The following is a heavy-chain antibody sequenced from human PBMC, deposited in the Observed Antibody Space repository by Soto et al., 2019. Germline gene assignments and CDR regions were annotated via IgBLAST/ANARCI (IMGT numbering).Heavy chain of an antibody. CDR1: GFTFSSYA. D-gene: IGHD3-22*01. CDR3: AMPVLVVITTSYSY. V-gene: IGHV3-23*01. CDR2: ISGSGGST. J-gene: IGHJ4*02. Sequence: AGGSLRLSCAASGFTFSSYAMSWVRQAPGKGLEWVSAISGSGGSTYYADSVKGRFTISRDNSKNTLYLQMNSLRAEDTAVYYCAMPVLVVITTSYSYWGQGTLVTVSS.